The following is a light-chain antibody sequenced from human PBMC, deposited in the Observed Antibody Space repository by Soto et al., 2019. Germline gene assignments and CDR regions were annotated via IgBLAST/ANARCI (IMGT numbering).Light chain of an antibody. V-gene: IGLV2-11*01. J-gene: IGLJ1*01. CDR3: CSYAGSPRDV. CDR2: DVS. CDR1: SSDVGGYNY. Sequence: QSALTQPRSVSGSPGQSVTLSCTGTSSDVGGYNYVSWYQQHPGKAPKVMIYDVSERPSGVPDRFSGSKSGNTASLTISGLQAEDEADYYCCSYAGSPRDVFGTGTKVTVL.